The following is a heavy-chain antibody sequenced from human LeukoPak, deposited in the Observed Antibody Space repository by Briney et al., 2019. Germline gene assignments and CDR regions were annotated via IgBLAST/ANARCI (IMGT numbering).Heavy chain of an antibody. Sequence: SETLSLTCAVYGGSFSGYYWSWIRQPPGKGLERIGEINHSGSTNYNPSLKSRVTISADTSKNQFSLKLSSVTAADTAVYYCARGNILTGYCFDFWGQGALVTVSS. J-gene: IGHJ4*02. V-gene: IGHV4-34*01. CDR3: ARGNILTGYCFDF. D-gene: IGHD3-9*01. CDR1: GGSFSGYY. CDR2: INHSGST.